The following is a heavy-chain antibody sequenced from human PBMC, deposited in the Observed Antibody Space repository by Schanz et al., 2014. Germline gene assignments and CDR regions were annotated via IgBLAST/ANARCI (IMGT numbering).Heavy chain of an antibody. CDR3: ARDTAQSCIGPSCFEYFQH. J-gene: IGHJ1*01. CDR1: GFRFDDYA. CDR2: MSWNAGSL. Sequence: EVQLVESGGGLVQPGRSLRLSCVASGFRFDDYAMHWVLQAPGKGLEWVSGMSWNAGSLGYGDSVKGRFTISRDNAKNSLYLQMNSLRAEDTALYYCARDTAQSCIGPSCFEYFQHWGQGALVTVSS. D-gene: IGHD2-2*01. V-gene: IGHV3-9*01.